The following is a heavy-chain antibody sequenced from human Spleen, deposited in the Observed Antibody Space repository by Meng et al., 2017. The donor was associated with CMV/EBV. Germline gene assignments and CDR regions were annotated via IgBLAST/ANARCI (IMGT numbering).Heavy chain of an antibody. CDR1: GSIISSSYY. CDR2: ISYSGST. CDR3: ARSVGATVRSYWDFDL. J-gene: IGHJ2*01. Sequence: GSIISSSYYWGWIRQSPGKGLEWIGSISYSGSTYYNPSLKSRVTISVDTSKNQFPLKLSSVTAADTAVYYCARSVGATVRSYWDFDLWGRGTLVTVSS. V-gene: IGHV4-39*01. D-gene: IGHD1-26*01.